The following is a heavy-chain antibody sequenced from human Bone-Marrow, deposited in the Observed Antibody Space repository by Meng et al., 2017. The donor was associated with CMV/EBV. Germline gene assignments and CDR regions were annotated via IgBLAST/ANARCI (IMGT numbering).Heavy chain of an antibody. D-gene: IGHD3-10*01. V-gene: IGHV3-21*01. CDR1: TFSTYT. Sequence: TFSTYTMNWVRQAPEKGLEWVSSISSSSTYIYYVDSVKGRFSISRDNAKNSLYLQMNSLRAEDTAVYYCARVFFDGSGSYNTDAFDIWGQGTMVTVSS. CDR2: ISSSSTYI. CDR3: ARVFFDGSGSYNTDAFDI. J-gene: IGHJ3*02.